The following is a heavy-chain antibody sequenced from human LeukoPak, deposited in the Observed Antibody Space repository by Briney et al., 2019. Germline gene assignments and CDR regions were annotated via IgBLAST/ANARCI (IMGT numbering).Heavy chain of an antibody. CDR3: ARGYSSGWYAFDI. D-gene: IGHD6-19*01. CDR1: GGSISSYY. CDR2: ISYSGST. Sequence: SETLSLTCTVSGGSISSYYWSWIRQPPGKGLEWIGYISYSGSTNYNPSLKSRVTISVDTSKNQFSLKLSSVTAADTAVYYCARGYSSGWYAFDIWGQGTMVTVSS. J-gene: IGHJ3*02. V-gene: IGHV4-59*01.